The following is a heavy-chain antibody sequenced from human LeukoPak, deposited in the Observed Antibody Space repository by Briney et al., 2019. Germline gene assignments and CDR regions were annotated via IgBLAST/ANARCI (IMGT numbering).Heavy chain of an antibody. CDR2: INPNSGGT. CDR3: AREPGIAVASLYYYYMDV. D-gene: IGHD6-19*01. CDR1: GYTFTGYY. V-gene: IGHV1-2*02. J-gene: IGHJ6*03. Sequence: ASVKVSCKASGYTFTGYYVHWVRQAPGQGLEWMGWINPNSGGTNYAQKFQGRVTMTRDTSISTAYMELSRLRSDDTAVYYCAREPGIAVASLYYYYMDVWGKGTTVTISS.